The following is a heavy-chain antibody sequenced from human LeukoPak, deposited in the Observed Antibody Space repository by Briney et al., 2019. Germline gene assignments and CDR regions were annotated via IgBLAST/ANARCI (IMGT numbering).Heavy chain of an antibody. Sequence: ASVKVSCKASGYTFTSYDINWVRQATGQGLEWMGWMNPNSGNTGYAQKFQGRVTMTRNTSISTAYMELISLRSEDTAVYYCARGGYDSSGFDFDYWGQGTLVTVSS. CDR3: ARGGYDSSGFDFDY. CDR2: MNPNSGNT. CDR1: GYTFTSYD. D-gene: IGHD3-22*01. J-gene: IGHJ4*02. V-gene: IGHV1-8*01.